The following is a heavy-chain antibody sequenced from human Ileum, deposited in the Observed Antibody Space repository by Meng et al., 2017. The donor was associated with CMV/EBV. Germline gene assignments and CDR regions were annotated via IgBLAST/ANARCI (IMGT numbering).Heavy chain of an antibody. CDR3: ARDWGNYV. V-gene: IGHV3-48*04. CDR2: ISKSSSTI. CDR1: GFTFSSYS. J-gene: IGHJ4*02. D-gene: IGHD4-11*01. Sequence: GESLKISCAASGFTFSSYSMNWVRQAPGKGLEWASYISKSSSTIYYADSVKGRFTISRDNAKNSLFLQMNSLRAEDTAVYYCARDWGNYVWGQGTLVTVSS.